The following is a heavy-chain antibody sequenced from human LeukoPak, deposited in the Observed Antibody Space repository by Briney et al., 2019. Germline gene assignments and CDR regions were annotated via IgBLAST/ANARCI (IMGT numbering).Heavy chain of an antibody. V-gene: IGHV4-59*01. J-gene: IGHJ6*03. CDR2: IYYSGST. CDR1: GGSISSYY. D-gene: IGHD2-15*01. CDR3: ARVSGCSGGSCYSPSYYHYYYMDV. Sequence: SETLSLTCTVSGGSISSYYWSWIRQPPGKGLEWIGYIYYSGSTNYNPSLKSRVTISVDTSKNQFSLRLSSVTAADTAVYYCARVSGCSGGSCYSPSYYHYYYMDVWGKGTTVTVSS.